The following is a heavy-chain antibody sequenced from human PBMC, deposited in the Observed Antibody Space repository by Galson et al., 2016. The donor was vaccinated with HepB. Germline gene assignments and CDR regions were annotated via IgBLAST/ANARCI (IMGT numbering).Heavy chain of an antibody. CDR1: GFSLSTHT. J-gene: IGHJ3*02. CDR2: ISGSGGST. Sequence: SLRLSCAASGFSLSTHTMDWVRQAPGKGLEWVSGISGSGGSTYYADSVKGRFTISRDNSKNTLYLQMNSLIVENTPVYYCAKVVGRFGTGGDAFDIWGQVTMVTVSA. CDR3: AKVVGRFGTGGDAFDI. V-gene: IGHV3-23*01. D-gene: IGHD3-10*01.